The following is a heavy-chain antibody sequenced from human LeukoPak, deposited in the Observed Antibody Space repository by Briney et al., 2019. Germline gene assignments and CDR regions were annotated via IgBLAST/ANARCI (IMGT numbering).Heavy chain of an antibody. D-gene: IGHD3-10*01. CDR1: GYTFTNYG. V-gene: IGHV1-18*01. CDR2: TSAYNGNT. CDR3: ARDAPSYYAGTGKNL. J-gene: IGHJ5*02. Sequence: ASVKVSCKASGYTFTNYGISWVRQAPGQGLEWMGWTSAYNGNTNYAQNLLGRVTMTTDTSTSTGYMELRSLRSDDTAMYYCARDAPSYYAGTGKNLWGQGTLVIVSS.